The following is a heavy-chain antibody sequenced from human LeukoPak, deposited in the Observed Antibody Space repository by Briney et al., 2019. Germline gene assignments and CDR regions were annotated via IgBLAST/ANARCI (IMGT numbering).Heavy chain of an antibody. D-gene: IGHD1-26*01. CDR2: VNAKNGGT. Sequence: ASVKVSRKASGYTFTDYYLHWVRQAPGQGLEWMGWVNAKNGGTEYAQKFQGRVTLTRDTSISTAYMVLTSLRYDDTAVYYCARVTSGTYHYWGQGTLVTISS. V-gene: IGHV1-2*02. CDR1: GYTFTDYY. J-gene: IGHJ4*02. CDR3: ARVTSGTYHY.